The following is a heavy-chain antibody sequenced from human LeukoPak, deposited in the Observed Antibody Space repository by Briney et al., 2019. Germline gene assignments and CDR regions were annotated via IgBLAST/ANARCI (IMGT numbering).Heavy chain of an antibody. CDR3: ARARGYCSSTSCYGCCYYYYYGMGV. Sequence: SETLSLTCAVYGGSFSGYYWSWIRQPPGKGLEWIGEINHSGSTNYNPSLKSRVTISVDTSKNQFSLKLSSVTAADTAVYYCARARGYCSSTSCYGCCYYYYYGMGVWGQGTTVTVSS. D-gene: IGHD2-2*01. J-gene: IGHJ6*02. V-gene: IGHV4-34*01. CDR1: GGSFSGYY. CDR2: INHSGST.